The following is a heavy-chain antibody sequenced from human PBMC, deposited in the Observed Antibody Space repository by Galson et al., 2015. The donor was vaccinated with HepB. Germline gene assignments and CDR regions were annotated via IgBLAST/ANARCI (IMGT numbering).Heavy chain of an antibody. J-gene: IGHJ4*02. CDR3: ARAPHDYGDYAVLGYFDY. V-gene: IGHV1-69*04. D-gene: IGHD4-17*01. CDR1: GGTFSSYA. Sequence: SVKVSCKASGGTFSSYAISWVRQAPGQGLEWMGRIIPILGIANYAQKFQGRVTITADKSTSTAYMELSSLRSEDTAVYYCARAPHDYGDYAVLGYFDYWGQGTLVTVSS. CDR2: IIPILGIA.